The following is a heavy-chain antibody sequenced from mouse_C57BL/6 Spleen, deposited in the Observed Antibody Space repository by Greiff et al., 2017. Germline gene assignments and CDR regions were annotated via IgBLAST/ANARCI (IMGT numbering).Heavy chain of an antibody. J-gene: IGHJ3*01. CDR2: IYPGDGDT. D-gene: IGHD2-3*01. V-gene: IGHV1-82*01. Sequence: QVQLQQSGPELVKPGASVKISCKASGYAFSSSWMNWVKQRPGKGLEWIGRIYPGDGDTNYNGKFKGKATLTADKSSSTSYMQLSSLTSEDSAVYRCARGDGYPAGLAYWGQGTLVTVSA. CDR1: GYAFSSSW. CDR3: ARGDGYPAGLAY.